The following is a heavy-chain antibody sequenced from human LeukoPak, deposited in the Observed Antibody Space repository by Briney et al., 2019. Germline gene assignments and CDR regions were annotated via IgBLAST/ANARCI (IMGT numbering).Heavy chain of an antibody. CDR3: ARETGYYDSSGINRNWFDP. J-gene: IGHJ5*02. V-gene: IGHV1-69*05. CDR2: IIPIFGTA. D-gene: IGHD3-22*01. Sequence: ASVKVSCKASGGTFSSYAIGWVRQAPGQGLEWMGGIIPIFGTANYAQKFQGRVTITTDESTSTAYMELSSLRSEDTAVYYCARETGYYDSSGINRNWFDPWGQGTLVTVSS. CDR1: GGTFSSYA.